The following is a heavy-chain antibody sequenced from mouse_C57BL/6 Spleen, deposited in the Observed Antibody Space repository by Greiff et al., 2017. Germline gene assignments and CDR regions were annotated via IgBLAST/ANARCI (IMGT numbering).Heavy chain of an antibody. V-gene: IGHV1-55*01. D-gene: IGHD1-1*01. J-gene: IGHJ2*01. CDR3: ARGDYYGSSYVKFDY. Sequence: VQLQQPGAELVKPGASVKMSCKASGYTFTSYWITWVKQRPGQGLEWIGDIYPGSGSTNYNEKFKSKATLTVDTSSSTAYMQLSSLTSEDSAVYYCARGDYYGSSYVKFDYWGQGTTLTVSS. CDR1: GYTFTSYW. CDR2: IYPGSGST.